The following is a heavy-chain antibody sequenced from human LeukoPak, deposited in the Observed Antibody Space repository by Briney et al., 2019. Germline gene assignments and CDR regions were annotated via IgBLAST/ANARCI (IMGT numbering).Heavy chain of an antibody. CDR3: AKGSAVADIYFDY. V-gene: IGHV3-23*01. CDR1: GFTFRSYA. D-gene: IGHD6-19*01. J-gene: IGHJ4*02. Sequence: GGSLRLSCAAAGFTFRSYAMNWVRQGPGKRLEWVSTMSASDAGTYYADSVKGRFTISRDNSKNTLYLQMNSLRAEDTAVYYCAKGSAVADIYFDYWGQGTLVTVSS. CDR2: MSASDAGT.